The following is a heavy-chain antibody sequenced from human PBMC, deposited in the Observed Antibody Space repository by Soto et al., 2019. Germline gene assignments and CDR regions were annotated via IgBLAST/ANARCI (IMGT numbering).Heavy chain of an antibody. J-gene: IGHJ4*02. Sequence: QVPLVQSGAEVRKPGASVKVSCEASGYTFTSYDIYWVRQATGQGLEWMGWMNPNTGDSSYAQKFQGRVTMTSDTSITTAQMELSSLRSEDTAVYYCARRAETNGWNGFGADKYYFDFWGQGTLVTVSS. V-gene: IGHV1-8*01. CDR3: ARRAETNGWNGFGADKYYFDF. CDR1: GYTFTSYD. CDR2: MNPNTGDS. D-gene: IGHD1-1*01.